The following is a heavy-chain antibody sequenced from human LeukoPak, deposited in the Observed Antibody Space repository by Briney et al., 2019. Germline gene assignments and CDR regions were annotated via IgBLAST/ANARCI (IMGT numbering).Heavy chain of an antibody. D-gene: IGHD5-12*01. CDR1: GGSFSGYY. CDR2: INHSGST. V-gene: IGHV4-34*09. Sequence: SETLSLTCAVYGGSFSGYYWSWIRQPPGKGLEWIGEINHSGSTYYNPSLKSRVTISVDTSKNQFSLKLSSVTAADTAVYYCARGSVAIDYWGQGTLVTVSS. CDR3: ARGSVAIDY. J-gene: IGHJ4*02.